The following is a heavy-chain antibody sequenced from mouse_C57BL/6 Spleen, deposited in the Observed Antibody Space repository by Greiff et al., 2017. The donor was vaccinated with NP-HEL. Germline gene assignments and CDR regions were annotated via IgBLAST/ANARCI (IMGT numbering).Heavy chain of an antibody. CDR2: ISSGSSTI. V-gene: IGHV5-17*01. Sequence: EVQRVESGGGLVKPGGSLKLSCAASGFTFSDYGMHWVRQAPEKGLEWVAYISSGSSTIYYADTVKGRFTISRDNAKNTLFLQMTSLRSEDTAMYYCARGVVALYYAMDYWGQGTSVTVSS. CDR3: ARGVVALYYAMDY. D-gene: IGHD1-1*01. J-gene: IGHJ4*01. CDR1: GFTFSDYG.